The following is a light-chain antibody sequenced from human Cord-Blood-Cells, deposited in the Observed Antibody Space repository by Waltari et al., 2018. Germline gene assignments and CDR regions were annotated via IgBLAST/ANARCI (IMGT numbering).Light chain of an antibody. V-gene: IGKV2-28*01. CDR1: QSLLHSNGYNY. Sequence: IVMTQSPLSLPVTPGEPASISCRSSQSLLHSNGYNYLDWYLQKPGQSPQLLIYLGSNRSAGVPDRFSGSGSGTDVTLKISRVEAEDVGVYYCMQALQTPMYTFGQGTKLEIK. J-gene: IGKJ2*01. CDR3: MQALQTPMYT. CDR2: LGS.